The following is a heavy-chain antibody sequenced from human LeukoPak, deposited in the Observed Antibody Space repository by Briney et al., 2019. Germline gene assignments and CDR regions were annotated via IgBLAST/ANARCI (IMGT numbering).Heavy chain of an antibody. CDR3: AKDAAGRLWFGELTGRYFDY. Sequence: GGSLRLSCAASGFTFSSYAMSWVRQAPGKGLEWVSAISGNGGSTYYADSVKGRFAISRDNSKNTLYLQMNSLRAEDTAVYYCAKDAAGRLWFGELTGRYFDYWGQGTLVTVSS. CDR1: GFTFSSYA. CDR2: ISGNGGST. J-gene: IGHJ4*02. V-gene: IGHV3-23*01. D-gene: IGHD3-10*01.